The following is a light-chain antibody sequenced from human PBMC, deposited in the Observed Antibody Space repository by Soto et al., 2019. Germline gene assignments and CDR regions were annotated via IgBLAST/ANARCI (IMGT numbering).Light chain of an antibody. V-gene: IGKV3-15*01. J-gene: IGKJ1*01. Sequence: EIVMTQSPATLSVSPGERATLSCRASQSVRSNLAWYQQKPCQAPRLLIYGASTRATGIPARFSGSGSGTELTLTITSQQSEYLLVYYWQQSNNWPPWTFGQGTKVESK. CDR1: QSVRSN. CDR3: QQSNNWPPWT. CDR2: GAS.